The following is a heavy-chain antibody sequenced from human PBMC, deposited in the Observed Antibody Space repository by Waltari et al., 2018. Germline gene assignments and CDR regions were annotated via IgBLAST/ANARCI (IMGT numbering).Heavy chain of an antibody. J-gene: IGHJ4*02. CDR1: GYSISSGYY. CDR2: IYHSGST. V-gene: IGHV4-38-2*01. CDR3: ARHVYTTLDY. Sequence: QVQLQESGPGLVKPSEPLSLTCAVSGYSISSGYYWGWIRQPPGKGLEWIGNIYHSGSTYYNPSLKSRVTISVDTSKNQFSLKLSSVTAADTAVYYCARHVYTTLDYWGQGTLVTVSS. D-gene: IGHD3-16*01.